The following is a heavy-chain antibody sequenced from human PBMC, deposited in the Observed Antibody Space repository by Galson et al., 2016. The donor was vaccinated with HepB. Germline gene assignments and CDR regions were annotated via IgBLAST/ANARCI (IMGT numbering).Heavy chain of an antibody. V-gene: IGHV3-30*04. CDR1: GLTFSNYA. J-gene: IGHJ5*02. CDR2: ISYDGRNK. CDR3: VRYNWRYNRFDP. D-gene: IGHD1-1*01. Sequence: SLRLSCAASGLTFSNYAMHWVRQAPGKGLEWVAVISYDGRNKYYPDSVKGRFTISRDNSKNTLYLQMNSLRAEDTAVYYCVRYNWRYNRFDPWGQGTLVTVAS.